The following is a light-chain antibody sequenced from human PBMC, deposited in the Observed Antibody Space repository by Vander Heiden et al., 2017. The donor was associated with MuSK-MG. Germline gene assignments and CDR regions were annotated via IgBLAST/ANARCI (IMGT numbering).Light chain of an antibody. CDR1: QGISSY. V-gene: IGKV1-39*01. Sequence: DIQMTQSPPSPSASVGNRSTITCRASQGISSYLIWYQQKPAKDPKHLIYAASSLQGRVPSRFSGSGSGTDFTLTISSMQPEDFATYYCQQSYSTLLYTFGQGTKLEIK. CDR2: AAS. J-gene: IGKJ2*01. CDR3: QQSYSTLLYT.